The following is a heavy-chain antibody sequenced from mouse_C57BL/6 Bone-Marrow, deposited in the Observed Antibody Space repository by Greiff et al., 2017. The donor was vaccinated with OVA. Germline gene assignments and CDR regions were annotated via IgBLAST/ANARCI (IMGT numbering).Heavy chain of an antibody. J-gene: IGHJ4*01. CDR2: IDPSDSYT. V-gene: IGHV1-69*01. CDR3: ATSVYAMDY. CDR1: GYTFTSYW. Sequence: VQLQQPGAELVMPGASVKLSCKASGYTFTSYWMHWVKQRPGQGLEWIGEIDPSDSYTNYNQKFKGKSTLTVDKSSSTAYMQLSSLTSEDSAVYYWATSVYAMDYWGQGTSVTVSS.